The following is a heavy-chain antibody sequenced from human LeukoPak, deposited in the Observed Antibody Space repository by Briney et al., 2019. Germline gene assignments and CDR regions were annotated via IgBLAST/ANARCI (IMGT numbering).Heavy chain of an antibody. Sequence: ASVKVSRKSTGYTFPSYDINWLRQATGQGLEWMGWINPNSGGTNNAQKFQGRVTMTRDTSISTAYMEQIRLRSHDTAVYYGASGVYYDSSGYYNWFDPWGQGTLVTVSS. D-gene: IGHD3-22*01. J-gene: IGHJ5*02. CDR1: GYTFPSYD. CDR2: INPNSGGT. CDR3: ASGVYYDSSGYYNWFDP. V-gene: IGHV1-2*02.